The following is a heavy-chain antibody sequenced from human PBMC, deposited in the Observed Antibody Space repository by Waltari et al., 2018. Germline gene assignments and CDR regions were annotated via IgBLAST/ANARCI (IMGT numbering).Heavy chain of an antibody. J-gene: IGHJ4*02. Sequence: VQLQESGPGLVKPSGPLSLTCAVPGDYISGNYWWSWVRQSPEKGLEWIGQVHHSGKTHYNPSLQSRVAISVDKPKNQFSLNLNSVTAADTAIYYCAGDRAIGLFFDYWGRGALVTVSS. CDR1: GDYISGNYW. V-gene: IGHV4-4*02. D-gene: IGHD2-2*01. CDR2: VHHSGKT. CDR3: AGDRAIGLFFDY.